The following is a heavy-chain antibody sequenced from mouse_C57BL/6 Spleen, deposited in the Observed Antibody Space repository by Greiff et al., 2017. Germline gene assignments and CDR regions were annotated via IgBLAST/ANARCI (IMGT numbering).Heavy chain of an antibody. J-gene: IGHJ4*01. CDR2: INPGSGGT. CDR1: GYAFTNYL. CDR3: ARGGDYDDYAMDY. V-gene: IGHV1-54*01. D-gene: IGHD2-4*01. Sequence: QVQLQQSGAELVRPGTSVKVSCKASGYAFTNYLIEWVKQRPGQGLEWIGVINPGSGGTNYNEKFKGKATLTADTSSSTAYMQLSSLTSEDSAVYFCARGGDYDDYAMDYWGQGTSVTVSS.